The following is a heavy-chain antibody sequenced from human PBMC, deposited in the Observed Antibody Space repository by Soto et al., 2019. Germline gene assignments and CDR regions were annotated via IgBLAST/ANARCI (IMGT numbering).Heavy chain of an antibody. V-gene: IGHV4-39*01. CDR3: ARLKNSGSYYGAFDI. Sequence: QLQLQESGPGLVKPSETLSLTCTVSGGSISSSSYYWGWIRQPPGKGLEWIGSIYYSGSTYYNPSLKSRVTISVDTSKNQFSLKLSSVTAADTAVYYCARLKNSGSYYGAFDIWGQGTMVTVSS. D-gene: IGHD1-26*01. CDR2: IYYSGST. CDR1: GGSISSSSYY. J-gene: IGHJ3*02.